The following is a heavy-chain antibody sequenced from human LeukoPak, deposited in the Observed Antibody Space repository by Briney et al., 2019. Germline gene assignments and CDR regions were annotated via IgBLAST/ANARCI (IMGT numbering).Heavy chain of an antibody. D-gene: IGHD2-8*01. CDR3: ARRANLYYYYYGMDV. Sequence: GGSLRLSCAASGFTFSSYEMNWVRQAPGKGLEWVSYISSSGSTIYYADSVKGRFTISRDSAKNSLYLQMNSLRAEDTAVYYCARRANLYYYYYGMDVWGQGTTVTVSS. V-gene: IGHV3-48*03. J-gene: IGHJ6*02. CDR2: ISSSGSTI. CDR1: GFTFSSYE.